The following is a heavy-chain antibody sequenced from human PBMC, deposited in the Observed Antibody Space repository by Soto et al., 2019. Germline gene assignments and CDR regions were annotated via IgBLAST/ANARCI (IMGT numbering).Heavy chain of an antibody. CDR1: GDSISSRSYY. CDR3: ARPRNSALTQAYLDV. CDR2: IYYSGST. Sequence: PSETLSLTCTVTGDSISSRSYYWGWIRQPPGKGLEWIGSIYYSGSTYNNPSLRSRVSMSIDTSKDQFSLKLKSVTAADTALYFCARPRNSALTQAYLDVWVPGSRVTVSA. J-gene: IGHJ4*02. D-gene: IGHD2-21*02. V-gene: IGHV4-39*01.